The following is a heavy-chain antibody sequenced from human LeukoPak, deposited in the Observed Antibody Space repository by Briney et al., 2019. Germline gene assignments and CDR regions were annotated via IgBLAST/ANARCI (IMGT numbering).Heavy chain of an antibody. CDR3: VRGPYGSSISNWFDP. CDR2: IYYNGDT. V-gene: IGHV4-39*07. J-gene: IGHJ5*02. CDR1: GGSIINNNYY. Sequence: SETLSLTCPVSGGSIINNNYYWAWIRQPPGKGLEWIGSIYYNGDTHYNPSLNSRLSMSVDTPNMQFSLNLRSVTAADTAVYYCVRGPYGSSISNWFDPWGQGLLVTVSS. D-gene: IGHD3-10*01.